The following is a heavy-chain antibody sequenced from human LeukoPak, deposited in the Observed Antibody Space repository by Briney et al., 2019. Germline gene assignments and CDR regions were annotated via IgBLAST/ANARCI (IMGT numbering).Heavy chain of an antibody. CDR1: GGTISEYY. CDR3: ARGGDYEMDY. V-gene: IGHV4-4*08. CDR2: IYRGST. D-gene: IGHD4-17*01. Sequence: SETLSLTCSVSGGTISEYYWNWIRQPPGKGLEWIGCIYRGSTYYNPSLQSRITISVDTSKNQFSLKESSVTAADTAVYYCARGGDYEMDYWGQGTLVTVSS. J-gene: IGHJ4*02.